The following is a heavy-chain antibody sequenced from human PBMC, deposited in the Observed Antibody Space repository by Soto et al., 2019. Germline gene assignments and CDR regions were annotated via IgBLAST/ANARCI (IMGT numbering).Heavy chain of an antibody. CDR1: GFTFSGSA. CDR2: IRSKANSYAT. CDR3: TRHVDCSGGSCYSGYYYYMDV. D-gene: IGHD2-15*01. Sequence: EVQLVESGGGLVQPGGSLKLSCAASGFTFSGSAMHWVRQASGKGLEWVGRIRSKANSYATAYAASVKGRFTISRDDSKNTAYLQMNSLETEDTAVYYCTRHVDCSGGSCYSGYYYYMDVWGKGTTVTVSS. J-gene: IGHJ6*03. V-gene: IGHV3-73*01.